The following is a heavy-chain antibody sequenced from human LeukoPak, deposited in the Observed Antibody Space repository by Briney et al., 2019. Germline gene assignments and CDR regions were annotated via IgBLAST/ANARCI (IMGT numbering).Heavy chain of an antibody. D-gene: IGHD3-3*01. Sequence: GGSLRLSCEVSGFPVRSRYMTWVRQPPGKGLECVAVIYSGGTTYHIDSVKGRFTISRDISKGTMYLEMNNLRVEDTATYYCASLEGGPSDGRWGQGTLVIVSS. V-gene: IGHV3-53*01. J-gene: IGHJ4*02. CDR2: IYSGGTT. CDR3: ASLEGGPSDGR. CDR1: GFPVRSRY.